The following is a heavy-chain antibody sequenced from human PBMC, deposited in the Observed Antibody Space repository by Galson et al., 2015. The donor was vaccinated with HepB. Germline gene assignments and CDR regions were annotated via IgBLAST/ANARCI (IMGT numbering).Heavy chain of an antibody. CDR1: GFTFSSYA. V-gene: IGHV3-30-3*01. J-gene: IGHJ3*02. D-gene: IGHD3-22*01. CDR3: ARAPHYDSSGYPDAFDI. Sequence: SLRLSCAASGFTFSSYAMHWVRQAPGKGLEWVAVISYDGSNKYYADSVKGRFTISRDSSKNTLYLQMNSLRAEDTAVYYCARAPHYDSSGYPDAFDIWGQGTMVTVS. CDR2: ISYDGSNK.